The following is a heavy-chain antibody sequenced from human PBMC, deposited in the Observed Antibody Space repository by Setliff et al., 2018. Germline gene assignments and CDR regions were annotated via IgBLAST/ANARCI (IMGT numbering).Heavy chain of an antibody. Sequence: GGSLRLSCAASGITFKNARMTWVRQAPGKGLEWVGRIKSKGEDETTNFAASVKGRFSLSRDDSRNMIYLQMSSLKIEDTAFYYCTTGPRDSRNYMTWLDSWGPGTLVTVSS. V-gene: IGHV3-15*01. CDR1: GITFKNAR. CDR2: IKSKGEDETT. J-gene: IGHJ5*01. CDR3: TTGPRDSRNYMTWLDS. D-gene: IGHD3-3*01.